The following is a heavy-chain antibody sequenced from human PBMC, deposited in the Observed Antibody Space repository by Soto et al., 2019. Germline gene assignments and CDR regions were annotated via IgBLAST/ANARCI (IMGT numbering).Heavy chain of an antibody. Sequence: SETLSLTCSVSGGSISGDYYWSWVRQSPEKGLEWIGYIYYSGSSYSNPALQSRLSMSLDTSKNQFSLKLRSVTAADTAVYYCARGGAQWTGYFDSWGQGALVTVSS. CDR2: IYYSGSS. CDR1: GGSISGDYY. V-gene: IGHV4-30-4*08. D-gene: IGHD6-19*01. CDR3: ARGGAQWTGYFDS. J-gene: IGHJ4*02.